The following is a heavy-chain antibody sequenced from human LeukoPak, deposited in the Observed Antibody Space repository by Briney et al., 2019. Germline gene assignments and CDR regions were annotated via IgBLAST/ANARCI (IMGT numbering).Heavy chain of an antibody. CDR2: IKEDGSET. Sequence: PGGSLRLSCAASGFIFKKYWMNWVRQVPGKGLECLANIKEDGSETYYADSVKGRFTISRDNSKNTLYLQMNSLRAEDTAVYYCAKDVPGSSPKGNWFDPWGQGTLVTVSS. J-gene: IGHJ5*02. CDR3: AKDVPGSSPKGNWFDP. D-gene: IGHD6-6*01. CDR1: GFIFKKYW. V-gene: IGHV3-7*03.